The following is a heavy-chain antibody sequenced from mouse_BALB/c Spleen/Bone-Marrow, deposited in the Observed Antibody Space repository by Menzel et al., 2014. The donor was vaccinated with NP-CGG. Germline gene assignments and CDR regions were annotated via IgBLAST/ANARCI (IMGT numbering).Heavy chain of an antibody. V-gene: IGHV5-6-3*01. J-gene: IGHJ2*01. CDR3: AKNQEAFDY. D-gene: IGHD3-2*02. Sequence: EVHLVESGGGLVQPGGSLKLSCAASGFTFSNYGMSWVRQTPDKRLELVATINSNGGITYYPDSVKGRFTISRDNAKNTLYLQMSSLKSEDTAMYYCAKNQEAFDYWGQGTTLTVSS. CDR2: INSNGGIT. CDR1: GFTFSNYG.